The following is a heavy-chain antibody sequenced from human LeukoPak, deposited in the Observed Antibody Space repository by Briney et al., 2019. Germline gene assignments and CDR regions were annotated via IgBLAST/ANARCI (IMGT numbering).Heavy chain of an antibody. V-gene: IGHV4-59*08. CDR2: IYYSGRT. Sequence: KPSETLSLTCTVSGGSISSYYWSWIRQPPGKGLEWIGYIYYSGRTNYNPSLKSRVTISVDTSKNQFSLKLSSVTAADTAVYYCARHSCGPYYDFWSGSEDPYNWFDPWGQGTLVTVSS. D-gene: IGHD3-3*01. CDR1: GGSISSYY. CDR3: ARHSCGPYYDFWSGSEDPYNWFDP. J-gene: IGHJ5*02.